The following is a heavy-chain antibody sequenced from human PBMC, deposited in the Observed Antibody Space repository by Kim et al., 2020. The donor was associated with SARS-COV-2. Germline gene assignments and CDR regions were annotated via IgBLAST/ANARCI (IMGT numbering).Heavy chain of an antibody. CDR2: ISYDGSNK. CDR3: ARVHSDKCGGDCSNWYFDL. Sequence: GGSLRLSCAASGFTFSSYAMHWVRQAPGKGLEWVAVISYDGSNKYYADSVKGRFTISRDNSKNTLYLQMNSLRAEDTAVYYCARVHSDKCGGDCSNWYFDLWGRGTLVTVSS. V-gene: IGHV3-30*04. CDR1: GFTFSSYA. J-gene: IGHJ2*01. D-gene: IGHD2-21*02.